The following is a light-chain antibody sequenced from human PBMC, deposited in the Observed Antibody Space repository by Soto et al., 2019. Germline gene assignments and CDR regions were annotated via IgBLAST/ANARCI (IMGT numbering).Light chain of an antibody. CDR1: QSVSSN. V-gene: IGKV3-11*01. CDR2: GAS. J-gene: IGKJ5*01. Sequence: EVVLTQSPATLYSSPGERATLSCRASQSVSSNLAWYQQRPGQAPRLLIHGASNRATGIPTRFSGSGSGTDFTLTISSLEAEDSAVYYCQQRTGWPITFGQGTRLEIK. CDR3: QQRTGWPIT.